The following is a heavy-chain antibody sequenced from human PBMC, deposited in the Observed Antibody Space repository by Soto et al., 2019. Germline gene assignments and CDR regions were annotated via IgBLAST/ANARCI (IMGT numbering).Heavy chain of an antibody. CDR2: IYYSGST. CDR3: ARDAGDYGDYTGGNCYYGMDV. J-gene: IGHJ6*02. Sequence: QVQLQESGPGLVKPSETLSLTCTVSGGSISSYYWSWIRQPPGKGLEWIGYIYYSGSTNYNPSLKSRVTISVDTSKNQFSLKLSSVTAADTAVYYCARDAGDYGDYTGGNCYYGMDVWGQGTTVTVSS. V-gene: IGHV4-59*01. D-gene: IGHD4-17*01. CDR1: GGSISSYY.